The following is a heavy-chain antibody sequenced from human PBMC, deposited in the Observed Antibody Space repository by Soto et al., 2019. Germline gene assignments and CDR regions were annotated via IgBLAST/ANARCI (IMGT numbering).Heavy chain of an antibody. J-gene: IGHJ6*04. D-gene: IGHD6-19*01. Sequence: GGSLRLSCAASGFTFSSYGMHWVRQAPGKGLEWVAVIWYDGSNKYYADSVKGRFTISRDNSKNTLYLQMNSLRAEDRAVYYCARDIQASGWYGSYYYGMDVWGKGTTVTAAS. V-gene: IGHV3-33*01. CDR3: ARDIQASGWYGSYYYGMDV. CDR1: GFTFSSYG. CDR2: IWYDGSNK.